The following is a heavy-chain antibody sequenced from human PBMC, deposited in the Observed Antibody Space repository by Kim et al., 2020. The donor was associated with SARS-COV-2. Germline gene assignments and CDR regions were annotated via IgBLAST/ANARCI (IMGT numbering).Heavy chain of an antibody. CDR3: AKDRGIQLWLQDAFDI. J-gene: IGHJ3*02. Sequence: GGSLRLSCAASGFTFSSYAMSWVRQAPGKGLEWVSAISGSGGSTYYADSVKGRFTISRDNSKNTLYLQMNSLRAEDTAVYYCAKDRGIQLWLQDAFDIWGQGTMVTVSS. CDR2: ISGSGGST. CDR1: GFTFSSYA. D-gene: IGHD5-18*01. V-gene: IGHV3-23*01.